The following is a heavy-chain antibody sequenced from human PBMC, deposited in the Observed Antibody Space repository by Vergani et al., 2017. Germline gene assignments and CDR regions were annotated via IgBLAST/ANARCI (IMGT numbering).Heavy chain of an antibody. CDR1: GGTFSSYA. CDR3: ARLLLEWFHWGIYYYMDV. CDR2: IIPIFGTA. D-gene: IGHD3-3*01. J-gene: IGHJ6*03. V-gene: IGHV1-69*06. Sequence: QVQLVQSGAEVKKPGSSVKVSCKASGGTFSSYAISWVRQAPGQGLEWMGGIIPIFGTANYAQKFQGRVTITADKSTSTAYMELSSLRSEDTAVYYCARLLLEWFHWGIYYYMDVWGKGTTVTVSS.